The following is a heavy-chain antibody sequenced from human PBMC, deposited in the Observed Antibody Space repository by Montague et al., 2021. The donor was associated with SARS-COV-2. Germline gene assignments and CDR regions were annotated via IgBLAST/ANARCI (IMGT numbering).Heavy chain of an antibody. J-gene: IGHJ6*02. CDR2: IHYSGYT. CDR3: ARVRYYGSGTSLGMDV. V-gene: IGHV4-39*07. CDR1: GGALNSGPYY. Sequence: SETLSLTYAVSGGALNSGPYYWGWIRQPPGKGLEWLASIHYSGYTYNHPSLRSRVTISVDTSKNQFSLKLSSVTAADTAVYYCARVRYYGSGTSLGMDVWGQGTTVTVSS. D-gene: IGHD3-10*01.